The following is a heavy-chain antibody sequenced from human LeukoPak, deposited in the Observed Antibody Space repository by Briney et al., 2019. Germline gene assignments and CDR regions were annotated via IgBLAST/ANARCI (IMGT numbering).Heavy chain of an antibody. V-gene: IGHV4-4*09. J-gene: IGHJ3*02. CDR3: ARSGRRYFDWLLGVFDI. D-gene: IGHD3-9*01. Sequence: SETLSLTCTVSGGSISSYYWSWIRQPPGKGLEWIGYIYTSGSTNYNPSLKSRVTISVDTSKNQFSLKLSSVTAADTAVYYCARSGRRYFDWLLGVFDIWGQGTMVTVSS. CDR2: IYTSGST. CDR1: GGSISSYY.